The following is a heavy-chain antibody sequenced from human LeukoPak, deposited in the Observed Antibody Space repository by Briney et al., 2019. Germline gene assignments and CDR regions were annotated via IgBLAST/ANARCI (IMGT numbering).Heavy chain of an antibody. CDR2: IIPIFGTA. Sequence: ASVKVSCKASGGTFSSYAISWVRQAPGQGLEWMGGIIPIFGTANYAQKLQGRVTITTDESTSTAYMELSSLRSEDTAVYYCARGPIMDPNYFDYWGQGTLVTVSS. V-gene: IGHV1-69*05. CDR1: GGTFSSYA. CDR3: ARGPIMDPNYFDY. J-gene: IGHJ4*02. D-gene: IGHD2-8*01.